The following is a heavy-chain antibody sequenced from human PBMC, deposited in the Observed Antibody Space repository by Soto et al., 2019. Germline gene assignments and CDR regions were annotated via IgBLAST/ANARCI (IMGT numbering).Heavy chain of an antibody. J-gene: IGHJ3*02. CDR2: ISAYNGNT. D-gene: IGHD3-9*01. V-gene: IGHV1-18*01. CDR1: GYTFTSYG. Sequence: QVPLVQSGAEVKKPGASVKVSCKASGYTFTSYGISWVRQAPGQGLEWMGWISAYNGNTNYAQKLQGRVTMTTDTSTSTAYMELRSPRSDDTAVDYCARKYDILNGVGKGAFDIWGQGTMVTVSS. CDR3: ARKYDILNGVGKGAFDI.